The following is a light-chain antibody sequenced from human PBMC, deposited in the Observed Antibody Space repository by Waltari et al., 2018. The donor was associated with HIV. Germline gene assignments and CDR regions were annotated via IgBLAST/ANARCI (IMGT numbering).Light chain of an antibody. CDR2: AAS. CDR1: QTIRHY. V-gene: IGKV1-39*01. Sequence: DIQMTQSPSSLSASVGDRVTITCTASQTIRHYLHWYQQNTARAPNLLISAASNLLSGVPSRFSGSASGTDFILTITSLQPEDFATYYCQQTYSTPWTFGQGTQVEIK. CDR3: QQTYSTPWT. J-gene: IGKJ1*01.